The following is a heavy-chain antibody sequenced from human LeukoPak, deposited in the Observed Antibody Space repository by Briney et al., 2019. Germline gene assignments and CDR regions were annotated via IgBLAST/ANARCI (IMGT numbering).Heavy chain of an antibody. CDR3: AWSWTTSYYYYGMDV. CDR2: IIPISGTT. V-gene: IGHV1-69*13. CDR1: GGTFSSFP. Sequence: ASVKVSCKASGGTFSSFPISWVRQAPGQGLEWTGGIIPISGTTNYAQKFQGRVTISADESTSTAYMDLSSLRFEDTAVYYCAWSWTTSYYYYGMDVWGQGTTVTVSS. J-gene: IGHJ6*02. D-gene: IGHD3-3*01.